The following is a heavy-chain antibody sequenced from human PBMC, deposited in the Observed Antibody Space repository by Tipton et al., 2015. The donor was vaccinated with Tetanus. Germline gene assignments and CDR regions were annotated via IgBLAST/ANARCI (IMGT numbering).Heavy chain of an antibody. D-gene: IGHD3-16*01. CDR2: IYQTDST. J-gene: IGHJ4*02. V-gene: IGHV4-30-2*01. CDR1: GGLITTGGYS. CDR3: VRGRGLGAYSFGFEY. Sequence: LRLSCAVSGGLITTGGYSWGWIRQTPGQGLEWIGYIYQTDSTYYNPSLRSRLTISISRSKNQFSLKLTSVTAADTAVYYCVRGRGLGAYSFGFEYWGRGAQVTVPS.